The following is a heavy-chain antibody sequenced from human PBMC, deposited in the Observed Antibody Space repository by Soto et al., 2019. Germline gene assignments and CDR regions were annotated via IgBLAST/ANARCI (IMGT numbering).Heavy chain of an antibody. Sequence: PSETLSLTCTVSGGSISSYYWSWIRQPPGEGLEWIGYIYYSGSTNYNPALKSRVTISVDTSKNQFSLKLSSVTAADTAVYYCARADVGSGYPVYYYYYYGMNVGGQGTTVTVSS. CDR2: IYYSGST. J-gene: IGHJ6*02. V-gene: IGHV4-59*01. D-gene: IGHD3-3*01. CDR3: ARADVGSGYPVYYYYYYGMNV. CDR1: GGSISSYY.